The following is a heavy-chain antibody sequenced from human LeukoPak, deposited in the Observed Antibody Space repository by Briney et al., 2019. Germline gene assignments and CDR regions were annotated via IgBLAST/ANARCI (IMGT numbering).Heavy chain of an antibody. CDR3: ARGPQYSSSWYDY. V-gene: IGHV4-59*01. D-gene: IGHD6-13*01. J-gene: IGHJ4*02. Sequence: SETLALTCTVSGGSISSYYWSWIRQPPGKGLEWIGYIYYSGSTNYNPSLKSRVTISVDTSKNQFSLKLSSVTAADTAVYYCARGPQYSSSWYDYWGQGTLVTVS. CDR1: GGSISSYY. CDR2: IYYSGST.